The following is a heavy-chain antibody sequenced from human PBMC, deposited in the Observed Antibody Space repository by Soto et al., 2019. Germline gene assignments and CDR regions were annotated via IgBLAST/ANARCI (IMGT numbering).Heavy chain of an antibody. CDR1: GFTFSSYA. Sequence: EVQLLESGGGLVQPGGSLRLSCAASGFTFSSYAMSWVRQAPGKGLEWVSAISGSGGSTYFAQKFQGRVTMTRDTSTSTVDMELSSLRSEDTAVYYCARKNENDAPSVDWFDPWGQGTLVTVSS. J-gene: IGHJ5*02. CDR3: ARKNENDAPSVDWFDP. V-gene: IGHV3-23*01. CDR2: ISGSGGST. D-gene: IGHD1-1*01.